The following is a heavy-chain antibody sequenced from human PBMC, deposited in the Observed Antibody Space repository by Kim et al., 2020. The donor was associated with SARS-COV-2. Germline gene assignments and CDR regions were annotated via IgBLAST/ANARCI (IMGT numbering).Heavy chain of an antibody. J-gene: IGHJ4*02. CDR1: GGSFSGYY. D-gene: IGHD3-16*02. CDR3: ARERSTYYDYVWGSYRLYYFDS. CDR2: INHSGST. Sequence: SETLSLTCAVYGGSFSGYYWSWIRQPPGKGLEWIGEINHSGSTNYNPSLKSRVTISVDTSKNQFSLKLSSVTAADTAVYYCARERSTYYDYVWGSYRLYYFDSSGPGTLLTVSS. V-gene: IGHV4-34*01.